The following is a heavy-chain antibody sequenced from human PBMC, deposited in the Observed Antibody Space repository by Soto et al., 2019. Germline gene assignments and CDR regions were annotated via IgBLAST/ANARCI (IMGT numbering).Heavy chain of an antibody. J-gene: IGHJ6*02. Sequence: PGGSLRLSCAASGFTFRDYYMSWIRRAPGKGLEWVSHISSSGSSKYYADSVKGRFIISRDNDRNSLYLQMHSLTAEDTAVYYCARLLTAVTHCYYSMDVRDPGTTVAVSS. D-gene: IGHD4-17*01. CDR2: ISSSGSSK. V-gene: IGHV3-11*01. CDR1: GFTFRDYY. CDR3: ARLLTAVTHCYYSMDV.